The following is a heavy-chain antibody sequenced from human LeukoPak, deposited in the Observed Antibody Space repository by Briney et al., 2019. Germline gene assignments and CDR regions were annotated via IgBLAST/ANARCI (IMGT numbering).Heavy chain of an antibody. V-gene: IGHV3-48*04. Sequence: GGSLRLSCAASGFTFSSYSMNWVRQAPGKGLEWVSYISSSSSTIYYADSVKGRFTISRDNAKNSLYLQMNSLRAEDTAVYCCARDHWELGWYPVSFDYWGQGTLVTVSS. J-gene: IGHJ4*02. CDR2: ISSSSSTI. CDR1: GFTFSSYS. CDR3: ARDHWELGWYPVSFDY. D-gene: IGHD6-19*01.